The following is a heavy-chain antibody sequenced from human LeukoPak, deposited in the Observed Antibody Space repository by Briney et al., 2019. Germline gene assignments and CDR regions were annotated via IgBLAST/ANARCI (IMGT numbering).Heavy chain of an antibody. D-gene: IGHD2-21*01. V-gene: IGHV1-3*01. CDR2: INAGNGNT. CDR3: ATGPMWRADY. CDR1: GYTFTSYA. J-gene: IGHJ4*02. Sequence: ASVKVSCKASGYTFTSYAMHWVRQAPGQRLEWMGWINAGNGNTKYSQKFQGRVTMTEDTSTDTAYMELSSLRSEDTAVYYCATGPMWRADYWGQGTLVTVSS.